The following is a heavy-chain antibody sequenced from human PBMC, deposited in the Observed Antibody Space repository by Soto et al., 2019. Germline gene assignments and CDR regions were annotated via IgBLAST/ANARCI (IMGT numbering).Heavy chain of an antibody. CDR2: ISAYNGNT. D-gene: IGHD3-22*01. CDR1: GYTFTSYG. V-gene: IGHV1-18*04. J-gene: IGHJ4*02. CDR3: ARNSFGYYYDSSGYLDY. Sequence: ASVTVSCMSSGYTFTSYGSSRVRQDHGQGLEWMGWISAYNGNTNYAQKLQGRVTMTTDTSTSTAYMELRSLRSDDTAVYYCARNSFGYYYDSSGYLDYWGQGTLVTVSS.